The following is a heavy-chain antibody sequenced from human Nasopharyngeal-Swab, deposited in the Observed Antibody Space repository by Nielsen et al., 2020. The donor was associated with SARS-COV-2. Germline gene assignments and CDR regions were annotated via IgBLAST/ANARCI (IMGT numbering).Heavy chain of an antibody. CDR2: INPNSGGT. CDR1: GYTFTGYY. Sequence: ASVKVSCKASGYTFTGYYIHWVRQAPGQGLEWMGWINPNSGGTNYAQKFQGWVTMTRDTSISTAYMELSRLRSDDTAVYYCARGGYSSSWYEHWGQGTLVTVSS. V-gene: IGHV1-2*04. D-gene: IGHD6-13*01. CDR3: ARGGYSSSWYEH. J-gene: IGHJ5*02.